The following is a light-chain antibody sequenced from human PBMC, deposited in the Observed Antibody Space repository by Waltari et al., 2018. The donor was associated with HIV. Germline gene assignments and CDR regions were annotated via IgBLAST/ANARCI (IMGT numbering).Light chain of an antibody. CDR2: SNN. CDR3: AAWDDSLNGPV. V-gene: IGLV1-44*01. CDR1: SANIASTT. Sequence: QTVLPQPPSAAGTPGQRATFSWSGSSANIASTTVNQDKQPPGTADKLLIYSNNQRPSGVPDRFSVSKSGTSASLAISGLQSEDEADYYCAAWDDSLNGPVFGGGTKLTVL. J-gene: IGLJ2*01.